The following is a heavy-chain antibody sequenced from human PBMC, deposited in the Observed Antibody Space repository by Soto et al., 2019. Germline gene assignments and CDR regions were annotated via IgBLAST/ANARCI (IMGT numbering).Heavy chain of an antibody. D-gene: IGHD2-2*02. J-gene: IGHJ4*02. CDR3: AGICSSTSCYTQLHY. CDR2: IYHSGST. Sequence: PSETLSLTCAVSGGSISSGGYSWSWIRQPPGKGLEWIGYIYHSGSTYYNPSLKSRVTISVDRSKNQFSLKLSSVTAADTAVYYCAGICSSTSCYTQLHYWGQGTLVTVSS. V-gene: IGHV4-30-2*01. CDR1: GGSISSGGYS.